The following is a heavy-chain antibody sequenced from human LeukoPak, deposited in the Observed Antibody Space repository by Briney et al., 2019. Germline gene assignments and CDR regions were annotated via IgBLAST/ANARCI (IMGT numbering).Heavy chain of an antibody. V-gene: IGHV3-7*01. Sequence: PGGSVRLSXAASGFPISSYWMSWVRQVPGKGLESVAHIKHDSSETYYVDTVRGRFIISRDNAKNSLYLQMNSLRVEDTAVYHCARGPTDFDASDIWGHGTLVTVSS. CDR1: GFPISSYW. CDR3: ARGPTDFDASDI. J-gene: IGHJ3*02. CDR2: IKHDSSET.